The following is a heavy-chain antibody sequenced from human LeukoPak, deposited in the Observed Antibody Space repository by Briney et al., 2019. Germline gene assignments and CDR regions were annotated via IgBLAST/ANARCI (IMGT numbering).Heavy chain of an antibody. V-gene: IGHV3-53*01. D-gene: IGHD6-13*01. CDR1: GFTFSSNF. J-gene: IGHJ6*04. CDR3: ARVGGSSWYDYYYYGMDV. Sequence: PGGSLRLSCAASGFTFSSNFLSWVRQAPGKGLEWVSVIYSGGSTYYSDSVKGRFTISRDNSKNTLYLQMNSLRAEDTAVYYCARVGGSSWYDYYYYGMDVWGKGTTVTVSS. CDR2: IYSGGST.